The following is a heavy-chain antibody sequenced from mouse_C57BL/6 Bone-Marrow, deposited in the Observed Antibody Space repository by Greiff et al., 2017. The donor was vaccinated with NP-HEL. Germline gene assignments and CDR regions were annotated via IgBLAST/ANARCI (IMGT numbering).Heavy chain of an antibody. V-gene: IGHV1-50*01. CDR3: ARWVITTVECAMDY. CDR1: GYTFTSYW. Sequence: VQLQQPGAELVKPGASVKLSCKASGYTFTSYWMQWVKQRPGQGLEWIGEIDPSDSYTNYNQKFKGKATLTVDTSSSTAYMQLSSLTSEDSAVYYCARWVITTVECAMDYWGQGTSVTVSS. D-gene: IGHD1-1*01. J-gene: IGHJ4*01. CDR2: IDPSDSYT.